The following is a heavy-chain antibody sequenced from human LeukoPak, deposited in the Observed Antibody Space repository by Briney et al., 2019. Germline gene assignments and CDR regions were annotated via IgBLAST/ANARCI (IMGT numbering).Heavy chain of an antibody. CDR1: GFMFHDYA. D-gene: IGHD6-19*01. J-gene: IGHJ6*02. CDR3: ARDQWLAYYYHGMDV. CDR2: ITNNGSTI. Sequence: GGSLGLSCTAPGFMFHDYAIHWVRQAPGKGLEWVSYITNNGSTIYYADSVKGRFTISRDKAVNSLYLQMNSLRAEDTAIYYCARDQWLAYYYHGMDVWGQGTTVTVSS. V-gene: IGHV3-48*03.